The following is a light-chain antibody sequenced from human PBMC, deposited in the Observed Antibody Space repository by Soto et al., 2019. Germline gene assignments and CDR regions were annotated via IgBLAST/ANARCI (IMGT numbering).Light chain of an antibody. V-gene: IGKV1-39*01. CDR2: AAS. J-gene: IGKJ1*01. CDR1: QSVSTQ. CDR3: HQTFNAPQT. Sequence: DIQMTQSPPSLSASVGDRVTITCRTSQSVSTQLHWYQQKPAKAPKLLIYAASSLQSGVPSRFSGSGSGTDFTLTISSLQPEDFATYYCHQTFNAPQTFGQGTKVEFK.